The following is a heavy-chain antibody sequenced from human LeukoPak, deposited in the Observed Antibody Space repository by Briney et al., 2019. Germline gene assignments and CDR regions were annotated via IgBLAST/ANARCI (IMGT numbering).Heavy chain of an antibody. D-gene: IGHD3-22*01. CDR1: GFTFSSYW. Sequence: GGSLRLSCAASGFTFSSYWMSWVRQAPGKGLEWVANIKQDGSEKYYVDSVKGRFTISRDNAKNSLYLQVNSLRAEDTAVYYCARGDYYDSSGIDYWGQGTLVTVSS. CDR3: ARGDYYDSSGIDY. J-gene: IGHJ4*02. CDR2: IKQDGSEK. V-gene: IGHV3-7*03.